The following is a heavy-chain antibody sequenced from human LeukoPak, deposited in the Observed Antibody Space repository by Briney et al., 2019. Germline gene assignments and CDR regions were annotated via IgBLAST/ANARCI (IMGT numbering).Heavy chain of an antibody. J-gene: IGHJ4*02. D-gene: IGHD6-6*01. CDR1: GGTFSSYA. CDR3: AGLITARPPYYFDC. Sequence: SVKVSCKASGGTFSSYAINWVRQAPGQGLEWMGKIIPMFGTAYYAQEFQGRVTITADKSTSTAYMELSSLRSEDTALYYCAGLITARPPYYFDCWGQGTLVTVSS. CDR2: IIPMFGTA. V-gene: IGHV1-69*06.